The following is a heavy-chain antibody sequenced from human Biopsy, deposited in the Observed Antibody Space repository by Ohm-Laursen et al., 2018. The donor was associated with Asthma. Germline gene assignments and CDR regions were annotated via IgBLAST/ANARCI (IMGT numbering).Heavy chain of an antibody. D-gene: IGHD6-19*01. CDR2: IMTVFGTT. J-gene: IGHJ6*02. CDR1: GYSLTDLS. CDR3: ARCQVGYSSGWSLLLKKIYYSGMDV. Sequence: GAPVKVSCKISGYSLTDLSMHWVRQAPGQGLEWLGGIMTVFGTTNYAQKFQGRVTITADESTSTAYMEVTSLRSEDTATYYCARCQVGYSSGWSLLLKKIYYSGMDVWGQGTAVTVSS. V-gene: IGHV1-69*13.